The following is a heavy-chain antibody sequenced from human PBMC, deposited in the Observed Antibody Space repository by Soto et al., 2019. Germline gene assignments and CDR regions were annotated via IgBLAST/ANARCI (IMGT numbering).Heavy chain of an antibody. CDR1: EFTVNNNY. D-gene: IGHD3-9*01. CDR2: IQGGGGT. J-gene: IGHJ6*02. Sequence: PGGSLRLSCAASEFTVNNNYFIWVRQAPGKGLEWVSVIQGGGGTYYADSVKGRFTISRDSSKNTLYLQMNSLRAEDTAVYYCARAQCRYFECYGVDVWGQGTTVTVSS. V-gene: IGHV3-53*01. CDR3: ARAQCRYFECYGVDV.